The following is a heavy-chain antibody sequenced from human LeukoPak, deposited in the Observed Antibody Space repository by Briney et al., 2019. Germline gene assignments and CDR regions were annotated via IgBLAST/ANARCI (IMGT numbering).Heavy chain of an antibody. J-gene: IGHJ2*01. CDR1: AYTVIIYG. CDR2: RKTCNGNT. Sequence: ASVTVSFKGAAYTVIIYGISWGRQAPGQGMGWVGWRKTCNGNTIYSQKLQGRVTMTTDTSTSTAYMDLRSLSSDDTAVYYCARDRDEWLRSHWYFDLWGRGTLVTVSS. D-gene: IGHD5-12*01. CDR3: ARDRDEWLRSHWYFDL. V-gene: IGHV1-18*01.